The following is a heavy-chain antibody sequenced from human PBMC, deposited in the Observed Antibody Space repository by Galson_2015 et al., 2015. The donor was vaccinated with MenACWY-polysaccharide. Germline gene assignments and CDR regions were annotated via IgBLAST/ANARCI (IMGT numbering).Heavy chain of an antibody. J-gene: IGHJ3*02. CDR3: ARGDFHCSSTSCSPGAFDI. V-gene: IGHV4-31*03. CDR1: GGSISSGGHY. CDR2: IYYSGST. D-gene: IGHD2-2*01. Sequence: TLSLTCTVSGGSISSGGHYWNWIRQHPGEGPEWIGYIYYSGSTFSTPSLRSRVTISVDTSKNQFSLKLSSVTAADTAVYYCARGDFHCSSTSCSPGAFDIWGQGTMVIVSS.